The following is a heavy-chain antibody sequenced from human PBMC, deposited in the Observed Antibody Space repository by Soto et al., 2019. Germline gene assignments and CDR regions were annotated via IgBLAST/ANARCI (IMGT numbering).Heavy chain of an antibody. D-gene: IGHD3-16*01. J-gene: IGHJ5*02. V-gene: IGHV1-18*01. CDR2: ISAYNGNT. Sequence: GASVKVSCKASGYTFTSYGISWVRQAPGQGLEWMGWISAYNGNTNYAQKLQGRVTMTTDTSTSTAYMELRSLRSDDTAVYYCARWESFLNLYGFAPGGKGPLVTASS. CDR1: GYTFTSYG. CDR3: ARWESFLNLYGFAP.